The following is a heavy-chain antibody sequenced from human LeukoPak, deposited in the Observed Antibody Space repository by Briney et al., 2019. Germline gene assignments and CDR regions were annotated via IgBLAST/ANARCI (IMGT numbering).Heavy chain of an antibody. J-gene: IGHJ4*02. CDR3: ARVIMSRGWERPANYFDY. D-gene: IGHD6-19*01. CDR2: IIPIFGTA. Sequence: SVKVSFKASGGTFSSYAISWVRQAPGQGLEWMGGIIPIFGTANYAQKFQGRVTITADESTSTAYMELSSLRSEDTAVYYCARVIMSRGWERPANYFDYCGQGTLVTVSS. V-gene: IGHV1-69*13. CDR1: GGTFSSYA.